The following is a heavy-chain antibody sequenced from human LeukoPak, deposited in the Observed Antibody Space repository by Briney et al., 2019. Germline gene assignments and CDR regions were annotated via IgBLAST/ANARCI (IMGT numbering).Heavy chain of an antibody. CDR3: AKDVPSYCTNGVCYPDY. CDR2: ISGDGGST. V-gene: IGHV3-43*02. Sequence: PGGSLRLSCAASGFTFDDYAMHWVRQAPGKGLEWVSLISGDGGSTYYADSVKGRFTISRDNSKNSLYLQMNSLRIEDTALYYCAKDVPSYCTNGVCYPDYWGQGTLVTVSS. CDR1: GFTFDDYA. D-gene: IGHD2-8*01. J-gene: IGHJ4*02.